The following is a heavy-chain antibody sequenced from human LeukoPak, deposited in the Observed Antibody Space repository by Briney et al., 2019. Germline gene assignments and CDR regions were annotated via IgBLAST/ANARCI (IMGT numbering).Heavy chain of an antibody. Sequence: SVKVSCKASGGTFSSYAISWVRQAPGQGLEWMGRIIPIFGTANYAQKFQGRVTITTDESTSTAYMELRSLRSDDTAVYYCARDRGTIFGVVIIPGYFDYWGQGTLVTVSS. D-gene: IGHD3-3*01. J-gene: IGHJ4*02. CDR3: ARDRGTIFGVVIIPGYFDY. CDR2: IIPIFGTA. V-gene: IGHV1-69*05. CDR1: GGTFSSYA.